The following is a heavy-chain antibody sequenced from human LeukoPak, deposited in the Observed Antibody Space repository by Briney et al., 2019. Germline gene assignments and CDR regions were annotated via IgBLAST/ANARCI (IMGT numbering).Heavy chain of an antibody. Sequence: SETLSLTCTVSGGSISSSSHYWGWVRQPPAKGLEWIGSISYSGNTYYNPSLESRVIISVDTSKNQFSLKLSSVTAADTAVYYCARLSAYCSSTSCYGGVFDYWGQGTLVTVSS. CDR1: GGSISSSSHY. D-gene: IGHD2-2*01. CDR3: ARLSAYCSSTSCYGGVFDY. V-gene: IGHV4-39*01. CDR2: ISYSGNT. J-gene: IGHJ4*02.